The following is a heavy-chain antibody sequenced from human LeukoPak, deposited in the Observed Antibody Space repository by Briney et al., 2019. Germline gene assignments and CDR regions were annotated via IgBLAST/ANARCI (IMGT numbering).Heavy chain of an antibody. CDR3: ARHSTLRGGNFDY. CDR1: GGSVSNSTYY. CDR2: IYYSAST. Sequence: SETLSLSCTVSGGSVSNSTYYWGWVRQPPGKGLEWIGSIYYSASTYYNPSLKSRVTISVDTSKNQLSLKLSSVTAADTAVYYCARHSTLRGGNFDYWSQGTLVTVSS. D-gene: IGHD3-10*01. V-gene: IGHV4-39*01. J-gene: IGHJ4*02.